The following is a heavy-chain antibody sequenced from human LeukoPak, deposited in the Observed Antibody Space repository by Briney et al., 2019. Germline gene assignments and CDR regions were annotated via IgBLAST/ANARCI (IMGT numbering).Heavy chain of an antibody. CDR3: AVLVVVVTTTPTGLD. CDR2: IIPILGIA. J-gene: IGHJ4*02. CDR1: GGTFSSYA. Sequence: ASVKVSCKASGGTFSSYAISWVRQAPGQGLEWMGRIIPILGIANYAQKFQGRVTITADKSTSTAYMELSSLTSEDTAVYYCAVLVVVVTTTPTGLDWGQGTLVTVSS. D-gene: IGHD3-22*01. V-gene: IGHV1-69*04.